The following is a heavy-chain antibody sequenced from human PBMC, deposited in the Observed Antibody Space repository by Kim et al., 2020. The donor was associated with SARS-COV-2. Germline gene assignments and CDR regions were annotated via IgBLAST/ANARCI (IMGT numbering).Heavy chain of an antibody. CDR1: GFTFSSYA. Sequence: GGSLRLSCAASGFTFSSYAMSWVRQAPGKGLEWVSAISGSGGSTYYADSVKGRFTISRDNSKNTLYLQMNSLRAEDTAVYYCAKDSYEGIAARFYYYYYMDVWGKGTTVTVSS. J-gene: IGHJ6*03. CDR3: AKDSYEGIAARFYYYYYMDV. D-gene: IGHD6-6*01. CDR2: ISGSGGST. V-gene: IGHV3-23*01.